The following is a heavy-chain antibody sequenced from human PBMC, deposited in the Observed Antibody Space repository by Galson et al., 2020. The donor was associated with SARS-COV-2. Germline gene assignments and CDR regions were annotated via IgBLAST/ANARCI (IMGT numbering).Heavy chain of an antibody. D-gene: IGHD3-10*01. V-gene: IGHV3-30*04. CDR2: ISYDGRNR. CDR1: GFTFSDYA. CDR3: ARDLYNPXXVAAGGGFDY. Sequence: GGSLRLSCEASGFTFSDYAINWVRQAPGKGLEWMAIISYDGRNRHFAASVRGRFTVSRDNSKNTAFLQMNSLGLEDTALYYCARDLYNPXXVAAGGGFDYWGQGTLVTVSS. J-gene: IGHJ4*02.